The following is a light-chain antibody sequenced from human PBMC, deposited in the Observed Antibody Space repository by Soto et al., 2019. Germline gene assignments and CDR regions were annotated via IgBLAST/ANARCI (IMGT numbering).Light chain of an antibody. Sequence: DIQMTQSPSTLPASVGDRVTITCRASQSISSWLAWYQQKPGKAPKLLIYKASSLESGVPSRFSGSGSGTEFTLTISSLQPDDFAPYYCQQYNSSPWTFGQGTKVEIK. J-gene: IGKJ1*01. CDR3: QQYNSSPWT. CDR2: KAS. V-gene: IGKV1-5*03. CDR1: QSISSW.